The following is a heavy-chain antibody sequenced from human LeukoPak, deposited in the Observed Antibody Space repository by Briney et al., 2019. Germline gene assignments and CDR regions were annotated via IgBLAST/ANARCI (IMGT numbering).Heavy chain of an antibody. CDR2: IHGHKNEV. V-gene: IGHV3-74*01. D-gene: IGHD6-13*01. CDR3: ARTSPLAAAGARRAFDF. J-gene: IGHJ3*01. Sequence: GGSLRLSCAASGFTFSSYAMSWVRQAPGKGLVWVSRIHGHKNEVYYAGAVEGRFTTSRDNAKNTLYLQMNSLTAEYTALYFCARTSPLAAAGARRAFDFWGRGTMVTVSS. CDR1: GFTFSSYA.